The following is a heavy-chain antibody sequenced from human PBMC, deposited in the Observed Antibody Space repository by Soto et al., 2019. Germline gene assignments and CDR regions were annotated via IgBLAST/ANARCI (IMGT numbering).Heavy chain of an antibody. J-gene: IGHJ4*02. V-gene: IGHV4-59*01. CDR1: GGSISSYY. CDR3: ARAVGYSGYDFMN. Sequence: SETLSLTCTVSGGSISSYYWSWIRQPPGKGLEWIGYIYYSGSTNYNPSLKSRVTISVDTSKNQFSLKLSPVTAADTAVYYCARAVGYSGYDFMNWGQGTLVTVSS. D-gene: IGHD5-12*01. CDR2: IYYSGST.